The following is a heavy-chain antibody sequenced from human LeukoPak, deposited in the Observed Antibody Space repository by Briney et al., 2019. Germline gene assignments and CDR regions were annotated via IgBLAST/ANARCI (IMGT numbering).Heavy chain of an antibody. CDR2: IYHSGST. D-gene: IGHD5-12*01. Sequence: SETLSLTCTVSGGSISSDYWSWIRQPPGKGLEWIGYIYHSGSTNYSPSLKSRVTISVDTSKNQFSLKVRSVTAAVTAVYYCVRAIRSGYDDSYYYYYMDVWGKGTTVTVSS. V-gene: IGHV4-59*01. CDR3: VRAIRSGYDDSYYYYYMDV. CDR1: GGSISSDY. J-gene: IGHJ6*03.